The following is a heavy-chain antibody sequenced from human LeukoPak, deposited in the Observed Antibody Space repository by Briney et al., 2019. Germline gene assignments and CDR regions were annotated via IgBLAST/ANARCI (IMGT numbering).Heavy chain of an antibody. Sequence: PGGTLRLSCVASGFTFSSHGMNWVRQAPGKGLEWVSYISSSSSTIYYADSVKGRFTISRDNSKNTLYLQMNSLRAEDTAVYYCAKVHGGYCSSTSCYANYWGQGTLVTVSS. CDR1: GFTFSSHG. CDR3: AKVHGGYCSSTSCYANY. V-gene: IGHV3-23*01. J-gene: IGHJ4*02. CDR2: ISSSSSTI. D-gene: IGHD2-2*01.